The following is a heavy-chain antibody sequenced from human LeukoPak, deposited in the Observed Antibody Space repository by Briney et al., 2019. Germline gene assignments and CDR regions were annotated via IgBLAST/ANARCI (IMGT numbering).Heavy chain of an antibody. D-gene: IGHD5-18*01. Sequence: PSETLSLTCTVSGGSISSYYWSWLRPPPGKGLAWIGYIYYSGSTDYNPSLKSRVTISVDTSKNQFSLKLSSVAAADTAVYYCARGGYSYGYGYYFDYWGQGTLVTVSS. J-gene: IGHJ4*02. V-gene: IGHV4-59*01. CDR1: GGSISSYY. CDR2: IYYSGST. CDR3: ARGGYSYGYGYYFDY.